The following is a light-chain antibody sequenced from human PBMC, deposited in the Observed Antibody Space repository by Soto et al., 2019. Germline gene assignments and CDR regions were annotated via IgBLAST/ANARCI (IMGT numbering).Light chain of an antibody. Sequence: IHLTQSPSSLSASVGDRVTVTCRASQSINIYLNWYQQRPGKGPTLLIYAASSLQSGVPSRFSGGGSRTDFTLTITSLQAEDVATYYCQQSYRSPYTFGQGTKVDIK. J-gene: IGKJ2*01. V-gene: IGKV1-39*01. CDR3: QQSYRSPYT. CDR2: AAS. CDR1: QSINIY.